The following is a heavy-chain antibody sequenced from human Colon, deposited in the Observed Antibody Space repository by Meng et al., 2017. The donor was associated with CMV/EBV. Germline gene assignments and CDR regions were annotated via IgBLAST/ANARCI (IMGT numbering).Heavy chain of an antibody. CDR1: GFAFSTYW. Sequence: GESLKISCAASGFAFSTYWMHWVRQSPGKGLVWVSRIDPDGRDTKYADSVKGRFTISRDNARNTLHLEMTRLRGEDSAVYDCGRVGDSSTARGAFDIWGQGTVVTVSS. D-gene: IGHD6-13*01. CDR3: GRVGDSSTARGAFDI. J-gene: IGHJ3*02. V-gene: IGHV3-74*01. CDR2: IDPDGRDT.